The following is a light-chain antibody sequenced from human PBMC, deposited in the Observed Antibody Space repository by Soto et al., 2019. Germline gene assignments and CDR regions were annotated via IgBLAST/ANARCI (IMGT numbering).Light chain of an antibody. Sequence: DIQMTQSPPSVSXSVXXXXTXXXRASQDVGKWLAWYQQKPGKAPTLLIHGASSLQSGVPPRYSGSGYGTDFTLTISSLQPEDFATYYCQQANSFPITFGQGTRLEI. J-gene: IGKJ5*01. V-gene: IGKV1-12*01. CDR2: GAS. CDR3: QQANSFPIT. CDR1: QDVGKW.